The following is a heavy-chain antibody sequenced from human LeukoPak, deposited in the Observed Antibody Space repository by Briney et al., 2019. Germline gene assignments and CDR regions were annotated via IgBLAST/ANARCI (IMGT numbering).Heavy chain of an antibody. V-gene: IGHV2-5*01. CDR3: AHRPYYYDSTENWFDP. J-gene: IGHJ5*02. CDR1: GFSLSTSGVG. D-gene: IGHD3-22*01. Sequence: ESGPTLVKPTQTLTLTCTFSGFSLSTSGVGVGWIRQPPGKALEWLALIYWNDDKRYSPSLKSRLTITKDTSKNQVVLTMTNMDPVDTATYYCAHRPYYYDSTENWFDPWGQGTLVTVSS. CDR2: IYWNDDK.